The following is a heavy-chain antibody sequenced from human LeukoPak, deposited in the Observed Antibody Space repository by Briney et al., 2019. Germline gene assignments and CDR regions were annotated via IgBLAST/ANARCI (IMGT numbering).Heavy chain of an antibody. Sequence: ASVKVSCKASGGTFSSYAISWVRQAPGQGLEWMGWINPNSGGTNYAQKFQGRVTMTRDTSISTAYMELRSLRSDDTAVYYCARDRAVATIGGVDYWGQGTLVTVSS. D-gene: IGHD5-24*01. CDR2: INPNSGGT. CDR1: GGTFSSYA. V-gene: IGHV1-2*02. CDR3: ARDRAVATIGGVDY. J-gene: IGHJ4*02.